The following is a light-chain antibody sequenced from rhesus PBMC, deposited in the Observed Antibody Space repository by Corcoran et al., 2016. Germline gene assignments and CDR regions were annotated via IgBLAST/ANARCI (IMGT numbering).Light chain of an antibody. Sequence: DIQMTQSPSSLSASVGDRVTITCRARQSISNDLNWYQQEPGKVPKLLIYSASSLQSGVPSRFSGCGSGTEFTLSISSVQPEDFATYSCQQFKNYPWPFGQGTKVEIK. CDR3: QQFKNYPWP. CDR1: QSISND. V-gene: IGKV1-41*01. J-gene: IGKJ1*01. CDR2: SAS.